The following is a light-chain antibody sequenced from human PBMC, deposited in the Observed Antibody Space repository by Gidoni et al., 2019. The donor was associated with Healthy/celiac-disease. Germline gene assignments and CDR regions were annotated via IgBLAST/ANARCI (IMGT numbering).Light chain of an antibody. CDR2: GAS. CDR3: QQYDSSPYT. J-gene: IGKJ2*01. CDR1: QSVSSSY. Sequence: IVLTQSPGTLSLSPGERATLSSSASQSVSSSYLAWYQQKPGQAPRLLIYGASSRATGIPDRFSGSGSGTDFTLTISRLEPEDVAVYYCQQYDSSPYTFXQXTKVEIK. V-gene: IGKV3-20*01.